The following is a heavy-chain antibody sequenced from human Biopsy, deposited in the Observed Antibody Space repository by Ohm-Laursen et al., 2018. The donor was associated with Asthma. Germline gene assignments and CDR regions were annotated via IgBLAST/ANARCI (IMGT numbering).Heavy chain of an antibody. CDR1: GYTFISYA. Sequence: ASVKVSCKASGYTFISYALHWVRQAPGQRLEWLGWNNAGNGNTKYSQKFQGRVTITRDTSASTAYMELSSLRSEDTAVYYCARTYYDFLTGQVNDAFDIWGQGTMVTVSS. D-gene: IGHD3-9*01. J-gene: IGHJ3*02. CDR3: ARTYYDFLTGQVNDAFDI. V-gene: IGHV1-3*01. CDR2: NNAGNGNT.